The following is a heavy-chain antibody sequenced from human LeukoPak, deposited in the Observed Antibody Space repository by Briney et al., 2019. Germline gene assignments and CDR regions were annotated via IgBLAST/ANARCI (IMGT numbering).Heavy chain of an antibody. CDR2: INHSGST. V-gene: IGHV4-39*01. CDR3: ARHGPLVGWFGYNWFDP. CDR1: GGSISSSNYY. D-gene: IGHD3-10*01. J-gene: IGHJ5*02. Sequence: SETLSLTCTVSGGSISSSNYYWGWIRQPPGKGLEWIGEINHSGSTNYNPSLKSRVTISVDTSKNQFSLKLSSVTAADTAVYYCARHGPLVGWFGYNWFDPWGQGTLVTVSS.